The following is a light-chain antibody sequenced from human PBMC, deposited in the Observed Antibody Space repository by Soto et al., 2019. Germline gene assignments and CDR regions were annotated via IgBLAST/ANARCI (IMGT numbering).Light chain of an antibody. J-gene: IGKJ2*01. CDR2: GAS. CDR3: LQDYESPYT. V-gene: IGKV1-6*02. CDR1: RSIRND. Sequence: IQMTQSPSSLSASVGDRVTLTCRSSRSIRNDLAWYQQRPGKAPRLLVYGASSLAPGVPSRFSGSGSGTDFTLTISGLQPEDFASYYCLQDYESPYTFGQGTTLDIK.